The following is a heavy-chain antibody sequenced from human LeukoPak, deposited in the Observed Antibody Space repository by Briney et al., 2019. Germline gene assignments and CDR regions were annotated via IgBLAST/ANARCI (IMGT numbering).Heavy chain of an antibody. CDR2: ISGGGGGT. CDR1: GFTFSSYA. CDR3: AKVAAIIPPDAFDI. J-gene: IGHJ3*02. D-gene: IGHD2-2*02. V-gene: IGHV3-23*01. Sequence: GGSLRLSCAASGFTFSSYAMSWVRQAPGKGLEWVSGISGGGGGTFYAASVKGRFTISRDNSRSTLYLQMNSLRAEDTALYYCAKVAAIIPPDAFDIWGQGTMVTVSS.